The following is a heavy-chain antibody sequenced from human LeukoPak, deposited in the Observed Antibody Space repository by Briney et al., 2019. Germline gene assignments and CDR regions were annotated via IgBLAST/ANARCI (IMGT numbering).Heavy chain of an antibody. V-gene: IGHV3-74*01. D-gene: IGHD5-18*01. CDR2: INSDGSIT. Sequence: GGSLRLSCAASGFTFNKYWMHWFRQTPGKGLVWVSRINSDGSITTYADSVKGRFTISRDNAKNTLYLQVNSLRADDTAVYYCARDIDTAMVTYDYWGQGTLVTVSS. CDR1: GFTFNKYW. J-gene: IGHJ4*02. CDR3: ARDIDTAMVTYDY.